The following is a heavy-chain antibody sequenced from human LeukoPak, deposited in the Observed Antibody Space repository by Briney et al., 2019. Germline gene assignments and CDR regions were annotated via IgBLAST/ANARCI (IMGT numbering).Heavy chain of an antibody. Sequence: GGSLRLSCTVSGFTVSSNSMSWVRQAPGKGLEWVSAISGSGGSTYYADSVKGRFTISRDNSKNTLYLQMNSLRAEDTAVYYCAKDPGSSGYYSPGDYWGQGTLVTVSS. CDR2: ISGSGGST. CDR3: AKDPGSSGYYSPGDY. D-gene: IGHD3-22*01. CDR1: GFTVSSNS. J-gene: IGHJ4*02. V-gene: IGHV3-23*01.